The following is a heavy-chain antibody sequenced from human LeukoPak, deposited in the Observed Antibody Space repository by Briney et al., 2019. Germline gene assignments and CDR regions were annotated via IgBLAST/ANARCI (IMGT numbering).Heavy chain of an antibody. CDR3: ARRITVTTRNYYMDV. CDR1: GFIVSSNY. V-gene: IGHV3-53*01. D-gene: IGHD4-17*01. CDR2: IHNDGST. J-gene: IGHJ6*03. Sequence: GGSLRLSCAASGFIVSSNYMTWVRQAPGEGLEWVSVIHNDGSTYYTDSVKGRFTISRDNSKHTLYLQMNSLRAEDTAVYYCARRITVTTRNYYMDVWGKGTTVTVSS.